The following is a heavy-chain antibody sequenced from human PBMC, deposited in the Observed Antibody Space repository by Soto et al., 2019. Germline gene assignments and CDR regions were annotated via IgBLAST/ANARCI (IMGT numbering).Heavy chain of an antibody. CDR2: IKSEADGGTI. D-gene: IGHD6-25*01. CDR1: GLTFNSAW. J-gene: IGHJ4*02. CDR3: TTGQRPY. V-gene: IGHV3-15*01. Sequence: GGSLRLSCAASGLTFNSAWMSWVRQAPGKGPEWVGRIKSEADGGTIDYAAPVKGRFTISRDDSKNTVYLQINSLKIEDTGVYYCTTGQRPYWGQGTLVTVSS.